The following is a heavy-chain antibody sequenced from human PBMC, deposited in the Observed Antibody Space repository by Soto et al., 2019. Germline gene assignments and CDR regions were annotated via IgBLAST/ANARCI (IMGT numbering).Heavy chain of an antibody. J-gene: IGHJ6*02. D-gene: IGHD2-15*01. CDR3: TTGSVEGI. CDR1: GFSFNEAW. V-gene: IGHV3-15*07. CDR2: IKTSAGGGAT. Sequence: EVQLVESAGGLVKPGGSLRLSCVASGFSFNEAWMNWVRQAPGEGLEWVGRIKTSAGGGATDYAAPVQGRFTISRDDSKNALYLHMNSLRTEDTAIYYCTTGSVEGIWGQGTTVTVFS.